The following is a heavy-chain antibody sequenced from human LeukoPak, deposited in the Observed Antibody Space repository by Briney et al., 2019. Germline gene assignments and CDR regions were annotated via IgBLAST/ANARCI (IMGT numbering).Heavy chain of an antibody. CDR3: ARDQNVRGVAAGMEGWFDP. J-gene: IGHJ5*02. D-gene: IGHD1-1*01. V-gene: IGHV1-69*04. CDR2: IIPKFDLT. Sequence: SVKVSCKTSGDIFSNFVISWVRQAPGQGLEWMARIIPKFDLTKIAQKFEGRVSITADTSTSTVYLELSNVDSDDTAIYYCARDQNVRGVAAGMEGWFDPWGQGTLVTVSS. CDR1: GDIFSNFV.